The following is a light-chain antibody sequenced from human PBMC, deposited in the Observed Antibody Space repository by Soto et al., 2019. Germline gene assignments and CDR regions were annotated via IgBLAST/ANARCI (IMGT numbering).Light chain of an antibody. CDR2: KAS. Sequence: DIQMTQSPSTLAASVGDRFIITCRASQTINNLMAWYQQKPGQAPKLLIYKASNLETGVPSRFSGSGSGTEFTLTISSLQPDDFATYYCQQYSSYPSLTFGGGTKVDIK. CDR3: QQYSSYPSLT. J-gene: IGKJ4*01. V-gene: IGKV1-5*03. CDR1: QTINNL.